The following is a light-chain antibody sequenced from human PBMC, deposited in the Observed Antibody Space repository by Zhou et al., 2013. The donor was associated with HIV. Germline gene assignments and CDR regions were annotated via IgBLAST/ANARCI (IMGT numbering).Light chain of an antibody. J-gene: IGKJ3*01. CDR1: QGISNS. CDR2: AAS. V-gene: IGKV1-NL1*01. CDR3: XQRVTNYPTPRR. Sequence: DIQMTQSPSSLSASVGDRVTITCRASQGISNSLAWYQQELGKAPKLLLYAASRLKSGVPSRFSGSGSGTEYTLTISSLQPEDFATYFSXQRVTNYPTPRRFG.